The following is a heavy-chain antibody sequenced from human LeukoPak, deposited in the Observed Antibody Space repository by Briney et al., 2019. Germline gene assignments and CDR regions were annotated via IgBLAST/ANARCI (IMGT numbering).Heavy chain of an antibody. CDR3: ARDTEWEKNPDYFDY. Sequence: ASVKVSCKASGYTFTSYGISWVRQAPGQGLEWMGWISANNGNTNYAQKLQGRDTMTTDTSTSTAYMELRSLRSDDTAVYYCARDTEWEKNPDYFDYWGQGTLVTVSS. CDR2: ISANNGNT. V-gene: IGHV1-18*01. CDR1: GYTFTSYG. J-gene: IGHJ4*02. D-gene: IGHD1-26*01.